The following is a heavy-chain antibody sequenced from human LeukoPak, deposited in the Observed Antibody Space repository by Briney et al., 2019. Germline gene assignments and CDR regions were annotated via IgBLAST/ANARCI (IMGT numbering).Heavy chain of an antibody. D-gene: IGHD3-22*01. CDR2: IWYDGSNE. Sequence: GSLRLSCAASGFTFSSYGLHWVRQPPGKGLEWVAIIWYDGSNEYYADSVKGRFTISRDNTKNTLYLQMNSLRAEDAAVYYCANNYYDSSGYYYYYGMDVWGQGTTVTVSS. CDR1: GFTFSSYG. V-gene: IGHV3-33*06. J-gene: IGHJ6*02. CDR3: ANNYYDSSGYYYYYGMDV.